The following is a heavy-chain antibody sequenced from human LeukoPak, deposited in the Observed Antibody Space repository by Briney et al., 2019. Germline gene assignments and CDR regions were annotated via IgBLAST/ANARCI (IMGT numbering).Heavy chain of an antibody. CDR2: INWDDDK. D-gene: IGHD2/OR15-2a*01. Sequence: ESGPALVKPTRTLTLTCTFSGFSLNTRAMCVTWIRQPPGKALEWLARINWDDDKYYSTSLQTRLTISKDTSKSQVVLIVTNMDPVDTATYYCARTNAALSDAFDIWGQGTMVTVSS. CDR3: ARTNAALSDAFDI. V-gene: IGHV2-70*11. CDR1: GFSLNTRAMC. J-gene: IGHJ3*02.